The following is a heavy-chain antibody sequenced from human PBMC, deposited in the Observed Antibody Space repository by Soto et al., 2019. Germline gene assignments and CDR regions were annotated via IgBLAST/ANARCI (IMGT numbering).Heavy chain of an antibody. CDR3: ERQRTSVVTQAYFDV. Sequence: TLYLTFTVTGESISSRSYYLGWIRQPPGKGLEWIGSIYYSVSTYNNPSLRSRVSMSIDTSKDQFSLKLKSVTAADTALYFCERQRTSVVTQAYFDVWGPGSLVTVYS. V-gene: IGHV4-39*01. CDR1: GESISSRSYY. D-gene: IGHD2-21*02. CDR2: IYYSVST. J-gene: IGHJ4*02.